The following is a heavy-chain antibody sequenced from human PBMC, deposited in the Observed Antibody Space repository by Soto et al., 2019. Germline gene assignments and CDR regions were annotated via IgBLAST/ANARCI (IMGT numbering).Heavy chain of an antibody. CDR2: ISSSGSTI. Sequence: PGGSLRLSCAASGFTFSDYYMSWIHQAPGKGLEWVSYISSSGSTIYYADSVKGRFTISRDNAKNSLYLQMNSLRAEDTAVYYCARDLTVENAFDIWGQGTMVTVSS. J-gene: IGHJ3*02. V-gene: IGHV3-11*01. CDR1: GFTFSDYY. D-gene: IGHD4-17*01. CDR3: ARDLTVENAFDI.